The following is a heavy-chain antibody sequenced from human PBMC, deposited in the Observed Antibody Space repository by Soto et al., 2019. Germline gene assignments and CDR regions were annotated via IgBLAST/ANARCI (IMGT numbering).Heavy chain of an antibody. J-gene: IGHJ3*02. CDR3: ARGGGVGVAGSAAFDM. CDR2: INPATGAA. D-gene: IGHD3-3*01. V-gene: IGHV1-2*02. Sequence: QLHLVQSGAVVKKPGASVTVSCSASGYPVTAYYMHWVRQAPGRGLEWVGGINPATGAAKYTQTFQGRVNVTRATSTGTVFMELGGLTSWGTAVFYCARGGGVGVAGSAAFDMWGQGTLVTVSS. CDR1: GYPVTAYY.